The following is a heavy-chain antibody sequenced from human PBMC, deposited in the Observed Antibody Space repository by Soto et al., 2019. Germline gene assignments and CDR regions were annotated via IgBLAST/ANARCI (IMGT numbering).Heavy chain of an antibody. J-gene: IGHJ6*02. CDR2: IYHSGST. CDR3: ARSWATVTGGPVYYYYGMDV. V-gene: IGHV4-4*02. CDR1: GGSISSSNW. Sequence: SETLSLTCAVSGGSISSSNWWSWVRQPPGKGLEWIGEIYHSGSTNYNPSLKSRVTISVDKSKNQFSLKLSSVTAADTAVYYCARSWATVTGGPVYYYYGMDVWGQGTTVTVSS. D-gene: IGHD4-4*01.